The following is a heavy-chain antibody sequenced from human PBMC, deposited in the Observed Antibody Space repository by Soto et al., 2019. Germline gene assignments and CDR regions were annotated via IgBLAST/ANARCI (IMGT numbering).Heavy chain of an antibody. CDR3: ASLWGYGDYVSNWFDP. CDR1: GGTFSSYT. D-gene: IGHD4-17*01. Sequence: QVQLVQSGAEVKKPGSSVKVSCKASGGTFSSYTISWVRQAPGQGLEWMGRIIPILGIANYAQKFQGRVTITADKSTSTAYMELSSLRSEDTAVYYCASLWGYGDYVSNWFDPWGQGTLVTVSS. V-gene: IGHV1-69*02. J-gene: IGHJ5*02. CDR2: IIPILGIA.